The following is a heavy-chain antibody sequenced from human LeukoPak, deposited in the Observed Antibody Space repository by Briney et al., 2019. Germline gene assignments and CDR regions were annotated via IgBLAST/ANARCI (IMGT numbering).Heavy chain of an antibody. V-gene: IGHV3-48*04. CDR3: ARVYYDFWSGYYRFDP. CDR2: ISSSGSTI. CDR1: GFTFSSYS. Sequence: GGSLRLSCAASGFTFSSYSMNWVRQAPGKGLEWVSYISSSGSTIYYADSVKGRFTISRDNAKNSLYLQMNSLRAEDTAVYYCARVYYDFWSGYYRFDPWGQGTLVTVSS. J-gene: IGHJ5*02. D-gene: IGHD3-3*01.